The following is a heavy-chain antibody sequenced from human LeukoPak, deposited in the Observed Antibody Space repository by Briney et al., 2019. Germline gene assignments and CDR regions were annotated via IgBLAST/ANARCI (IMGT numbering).Heavy chain of an antibody. Sequence: SETVSLTCAVYGGSFSGYYWSWIRQPPGRGLEWIGEINHSGSTNYNPSLKSRVTISVDTSKNQFSLKLSSVTAADTAVYYCARSRDTAMPTDYWGQGTLVTVSS. V-gene: IGHV4-34*01. D-gene: IGHD5-18*01. CDR3: ARSRDTAMPTDY. J-gene: IGHJ4*02. CDR2: INHSGST. CDR1: GGSFSGYY.